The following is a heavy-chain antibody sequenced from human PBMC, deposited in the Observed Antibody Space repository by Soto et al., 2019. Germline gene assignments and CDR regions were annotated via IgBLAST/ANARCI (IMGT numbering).Heavy chain of an antibody. J-gene: IGHJ6*02. CDR3: ARGSYYDFWSGYYTIGYYYYGMDV. V-gene: IGHV3-48*02. Sequence: RRLSCAASGFTFSSYSMNWVRQAPGKGLEWVSYISSSSSTIYYADSVKGRFTISRDNAKNSLYLQMNSLRDEDTAVYYCARGSYYDFWSGYYTIGYYYYGMDVWGQGTTVTVSS. D-gene: IGHD3-3*01. CDR2: ISSSSSTI. CDR1: GFTFSSYS.